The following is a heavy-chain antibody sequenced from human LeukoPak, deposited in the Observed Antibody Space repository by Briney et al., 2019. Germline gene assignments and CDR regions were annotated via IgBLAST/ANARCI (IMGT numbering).Heavy chain of an antibody. V-gene: IGHV3-23*01. CDR3: AKKGDSGWVFDY. D-gene: IGHD6-19*01. Sequence: GGSLRLSCAASGFTFSSYARSWVRQAPGKGLEWVSGISGSGGSTHYADSVKGQFTISRDNSKNTLWLQMNSLRAEDTALYYCAKKGDSGWVFDYWGQGTLVTVSS. J-gene: IGHJ4*02. CDR1: GFTFSSYA. CDR2: ISGSGGST.